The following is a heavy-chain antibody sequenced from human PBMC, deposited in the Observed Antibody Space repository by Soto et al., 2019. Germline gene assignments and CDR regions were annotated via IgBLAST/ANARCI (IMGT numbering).Heavy chain of an antibody. V-gene: IGHV1-18*01. CDR1: GYTFTSYG. D-gene: IGHD3-10*01. CDR3: ARSPWDYYGSGSYKPLDY. CDR2: IGAYNGNT. J-gene: IGHJ4*02. Sequence: GASVKVSCKASGYTFTSYGISWVRQAPGQGLEWMGWIGAYNGNTNYAQKLQGRVTMTTDTSTSTAYMELRSLRSDDTAVYYCARSPWDYYGSGSYKPLDYWGQGTLVTVSS.